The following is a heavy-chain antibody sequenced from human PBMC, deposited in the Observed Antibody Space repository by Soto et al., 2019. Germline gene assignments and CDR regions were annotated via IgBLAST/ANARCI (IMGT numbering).Heavy chain of an antibody. CDR3: ARELRTTSSFDY. CDR2: ISYDGGTK. CDR1: GFTFSNYA. J-gene: IGHJ4*02. Sequence: QVQVVESGGGVVQPGRSLRLSCAASGFTFSNYAMHWVRQAPGKGLEWMAVISYDGGTKYYADSVKGRFTISRDTSKNTMYMQMNSLRAEDTAVYYCARELRTTSSFDYWGQGTLVTVSS. D-gene: IGHD1-1*01. V-gene: IGHV3-30-3*01.